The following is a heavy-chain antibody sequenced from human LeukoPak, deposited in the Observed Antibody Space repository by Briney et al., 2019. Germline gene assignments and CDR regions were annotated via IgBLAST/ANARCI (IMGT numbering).Heavy chain of an antibody. Sequence: PGGSLRLSCAASGFTFSGSAIHWVRQAAGKGLEWVGRIRSKPNRYATAYAASVKGSFTISRDDSKNTAYLQMTSLKTEDTAVYYCTTTGTGSDYYDSSGYYSTPDYWGQGTLVTVSS. D-gene: IGHD3-22*01. V-gene: IGHV3-73*01. CDR3: TTTGTGSDYYDSSGYYSTPDY. J-gene: IGHJ4*02. CDR1: GFTFSGSA. CDR2: IRSKPNRYAT.